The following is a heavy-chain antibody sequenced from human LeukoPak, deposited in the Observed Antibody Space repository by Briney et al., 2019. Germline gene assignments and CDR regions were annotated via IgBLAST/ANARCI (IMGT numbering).Heavy chain of an antibody. CDR3: ARAPVIDSGYDY. V-gene: IGHV4-34*01. J-gene: IGHJ4*02. D-gene: IGHD5-12*01. Sequence: SETLSLTCAVYGGSFSDYYWSWIRQPPGKGLEWIGEINHSGSTNYNPSLKSRVTISVDTSKNQFSLKLSSVTAADTAVYYCARAPVIDSGYDYWGQGTLVTVSS. CDR1: GGSFSDYY. CDR2: INHSGST.